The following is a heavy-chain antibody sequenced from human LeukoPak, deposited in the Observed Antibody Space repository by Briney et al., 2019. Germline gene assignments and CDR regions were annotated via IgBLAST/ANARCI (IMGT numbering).Heavy chain of an antibody. CDR2: IIPIFGTA. J-gene: IGHJ4*02. D-gene: IGHD2-2*01. CDR3: ARTREYQLTGFDY. V-gene: IGHV1-69*13. CDR1: GGTFSSYA. Sequence: SVKVSCKASGGTFSSYAISWVRQAPGEGLEWVGGIIPIFGTANYAQKLQGRVTITADESTSTAYMELSSLRSEDTAVYYCARTREYQLTGFDYWGQGTLVTVSS.